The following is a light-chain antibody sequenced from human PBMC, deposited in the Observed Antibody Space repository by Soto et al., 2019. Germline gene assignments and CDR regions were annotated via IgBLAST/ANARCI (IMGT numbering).Light chain of an antibody. CDR1: QDIKNY. J-gene: IGKJ4*01. CDR2: DAF. CDR3: QQYDSLPPT. V-gene: IGKV1-33*01. Sequence: DIQMTQSPSSLSAFVGDSITITCQASQDIKNYLNWYQHKPGKAPKLLIYDAFKSDTGVPSRFSGSGSGTDFTFTINSLQPEDIETYFCQQYDSLPPTFGGGTRV.